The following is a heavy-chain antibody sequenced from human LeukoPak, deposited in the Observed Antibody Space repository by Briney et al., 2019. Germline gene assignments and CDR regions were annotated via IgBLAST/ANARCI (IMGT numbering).Heavy chain of an antibody. Sequence: ASVKVSCKASGYTFTGFYIHWVRQAPGQGLEWMGWLNCNSGGTNYAQKFQGRVTMTRDTSISTAYLELNRLTSDDTAIYYCAREEYGFDPWGQGTLVTVSS. J-gene: IGHJ5*02. CDR3: AREEYGFDP. CDR2: LNCNSGGT. D-gene: IGHD2-2*01. CDR1: GYTFTGFY. V-gene: IGHV1-2*02.